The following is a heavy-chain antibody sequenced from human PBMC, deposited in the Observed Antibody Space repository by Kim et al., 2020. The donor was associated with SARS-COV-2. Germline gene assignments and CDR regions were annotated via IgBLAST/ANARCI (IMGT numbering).Heavy chain of an antibody. Sequence: YYNPSLKSRVTISVDTSKNQFSLKLSSVTAADTAVYYCARELVGAKKNDYWGQGTLVTVSS. V-gene: IGHV4-30-2*04. J-gene: IGHJ4*02. D-gene: IGHD1-26*01. CDR3: ARELVGAKKNDY.